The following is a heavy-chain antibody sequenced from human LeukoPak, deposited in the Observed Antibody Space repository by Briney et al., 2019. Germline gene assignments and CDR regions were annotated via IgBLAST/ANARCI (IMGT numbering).Heavy chain of an antibody. D-gene: IGHD3-10*01. CDR1: GFTFSSYA. Sequence: GGSLRLSCAASGFTFSSYAMSWVRQAPGKGLEWVSAISGSGGSTYYADSVKGRFTISRDNSKNTLYLQMNSLRAEDTAVYYCAKDPAPFANYYYYGMDVWGQGTTVTVSS. CDR2: ISGSGGST. V-gene: IGHV3-23*01. J-gene: IGHJ6*02. CDR3: AKDPAPFANYYYYGMDV.